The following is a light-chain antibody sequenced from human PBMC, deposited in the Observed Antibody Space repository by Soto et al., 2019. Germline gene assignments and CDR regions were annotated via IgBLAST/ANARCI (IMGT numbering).Light chain of an antibody. CDR2: GNS. CDR1: XXNIGPGYD. Sequence: QSVLTQPPSVSGAPGQRVTIXXTGSXXNIGPGYDVHWYQQLPGTAPKLLIYGNSNRPSGVPDRFSGSKSGTSASLAITGLQAEDEADYYCQSYDSSLSWVFGGGTKLTVL. CDR3: QSYDSSLSWV. V-gene: IGLV1-40*01. J-gene: IGLJ3*02.